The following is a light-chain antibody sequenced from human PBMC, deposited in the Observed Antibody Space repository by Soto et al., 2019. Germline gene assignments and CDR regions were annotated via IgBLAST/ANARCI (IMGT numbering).Light chain of an antibody. CDR1: SSDVGGYNY. J-gene: IGLJ2*01. CDR3: SSYTGSSTVV. V-gene: IGLV2-14*01. CDR2: EVS. Sequence: QSVLTQPASVSGSPGQSITISCTGISSDVGGYNYVSWYQHHPGKVPKLLIYEVSNRPSGVSNRFSGSKSGNTASMTISGLQAEDEADYYCSSYTGSSTVVFGGGTKLTVL.